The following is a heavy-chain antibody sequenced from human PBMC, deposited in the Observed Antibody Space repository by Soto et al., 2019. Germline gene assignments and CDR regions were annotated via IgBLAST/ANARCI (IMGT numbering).Heavy chain of an antibody. CDR2: ISSSSSYI. CDR1: EGTSVGFG. V-gene: IGHV3-21*01. D-gene: IGHD3-9*01. J-gene: IGHJ6*02. Sequence: CGVAEGTSVGFGGSRVSKDQGKGLEWVSSISSSSSYIYYADSVKGRFTISRDNAKNSLYLQMNSLRAEDTAVYYCAREYDILTGYYNRDYYYGMDVWGQGTTVTVSS. CDR3: AREYDILTGYYNRDYYYGMDV.